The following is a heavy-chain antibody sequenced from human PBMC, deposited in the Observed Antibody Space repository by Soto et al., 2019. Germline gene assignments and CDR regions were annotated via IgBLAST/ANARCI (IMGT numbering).Heavy chain of an antibody. J-gene: IGHJ6*02. CDR1: GFTFRSFG. D-gene: IGHD6-13*01. CDR2: VSYDGNHK. CDR3: AKGVGQQLVLNYGMDV. V-gene: IGHV3-30*18. Sequence: QVQLVESGGGVIQPGTSLSLSCGSSGFTFRSFGMYWVRQAPGKGLEWVAVVSYDGNHKYYADSVKGRFTVSRDNARNMLYLKMNSLRGEDTAVYYCAKGVGQQLVLNYGMDVWGQGTTVTVSS.